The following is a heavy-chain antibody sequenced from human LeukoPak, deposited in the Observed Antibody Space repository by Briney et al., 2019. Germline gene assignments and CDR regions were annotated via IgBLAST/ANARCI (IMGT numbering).Heavy chain of an antibody. Sequence: GGSLRLSCAVAGFTFSTYAMSWVRQAPGKGLEWVSDISASGGRTYYAESVRGRFTISRDNSKNTLFLQMNSLRAEDTAVYYCAKYVVDTAMVSYVDSWGQGTLVTVSS. CDR1: GFTFSTYA. CDR2: ISASGGRT. V-gene: IGHV3-23*01. D-gene: IGHD5-18*01. CDR3: AKYVVDTAMVSYVDS. J-gene: IGHJ4*02.